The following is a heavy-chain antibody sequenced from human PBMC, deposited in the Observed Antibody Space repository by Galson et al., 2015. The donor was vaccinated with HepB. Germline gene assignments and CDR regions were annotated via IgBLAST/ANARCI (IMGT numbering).Heavy chain of an antibody. CDR1: GYTFTGYY. D-gene: IGHD7-27*01. J-gene: IGHJ2*01. CDR2: INPNSGGT. Sequence: SVKVSCKASGYTFTGYYMHWVRQAPGQGLEWMGWINPNSGGTNYAQKFQGWVTMTRDTSISTAYMELSRLRSDDTAVYYCARGIGTPGDPHWYFDLWGRGALVTVSS. V-gene: IGHV1-2*04. CDR3: ARGIGTPGDPHWYFDL.